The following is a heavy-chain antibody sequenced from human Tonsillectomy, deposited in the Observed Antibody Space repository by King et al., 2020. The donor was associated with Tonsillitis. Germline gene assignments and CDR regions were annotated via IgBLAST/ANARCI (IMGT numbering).Heavy chain of an antibody. Sequence: VQLVESGGGLVQPGGSLRLSCAASGFTFSSYWMSWVRQAPGKGLEWVANIKQDGSEKYYVDFVKGRFTISRDNAKNSLYLQINSWRAEDTAVYYGARYPRLDLAAAGLNWFDPWGQGTLVTVSS. CDR2: IKQDGSEK. CDR1: GFTFSSYW. D-gene: IGHD6-13*01. CDR3: ARYPRLDLAAAGLNWFDP. V-gene: IGHV3-7*04. J-gene: IGHJ5*02.